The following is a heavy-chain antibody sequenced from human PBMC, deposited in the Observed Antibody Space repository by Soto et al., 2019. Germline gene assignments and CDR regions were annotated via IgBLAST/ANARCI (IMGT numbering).Heavy chain of an antibody. Sequence: SETLSLTCAVYGGSFSGYYWSWIRQPPGKGLEWIGEINHSGSTNYNPSLKSRVTISVDTSKNQFSLKLSSVTAADTAVYYCARERGTMVRGVKYYYYMDVWGKGTTVTVSS. CDR2: INHSGST. CDR1: GGSFSGYY. D-gene: IGHD3-10*01. J-gene: IGHJ6*03. V-gene: IGHV4-34*01. CDR3: ARERGTMVRGVKYYYYMDV.